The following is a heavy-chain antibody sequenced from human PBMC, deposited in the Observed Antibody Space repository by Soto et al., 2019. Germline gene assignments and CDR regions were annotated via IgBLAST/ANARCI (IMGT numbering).Heavy chain of an antibody. V-gene: IGHV3-23*01. CDR1: GFTFSSYA. CDR3: AKACLQVVVAAGDY. CDR2: ISGSGGST. Sequence: GGSLRLSCAASGFTFSSYAMSWVRQAPGKGLEWVSAISGSGGSTYYADSVKGRFTISRDNSKNTLYLQINSLRAEDTAVYYCAKACLQVVVAAGDYWGQGTLVTVSS. D-gene: IGHD2-15*01. J-gene: IGHJ4*02.